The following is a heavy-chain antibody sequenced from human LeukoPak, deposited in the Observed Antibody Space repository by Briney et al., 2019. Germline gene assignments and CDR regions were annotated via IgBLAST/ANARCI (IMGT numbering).Heavy chain of an antibody. D-gene: IGHD2-2*01. V-gene: IGHV3-23*01. CDR1: VFTFSSYA. CDR3: AKGGTVVPAREGPFDY. J-gene: IGHJ4*02. CDR2: NRRSGGSR. Sequence: PGGSLRLSCAASVFTFSSYAMSWGRQSPGKGLEWVSANRRSGGSRYCADSVKGRFTISRDNSKHTLYLQMNSLRAEDTAVYYCAKGGTVVPAREGPFDYWGQGPLVTVSS.